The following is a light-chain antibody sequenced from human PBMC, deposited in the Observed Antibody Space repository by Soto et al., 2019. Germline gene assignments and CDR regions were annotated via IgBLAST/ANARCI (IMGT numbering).Light chain of an antibody. J-gene: IGKJ1*01. CDR3: QQHSHWPPWT. CDR2: GAS. Sequence: VLTQSPATLSLSPGERATLSCRASENVRTFVDWYQQKPGQAPRLLIYGASNMATDIPARFSGSGSGTDFTLTISNLEPEDFAVYYGQQHSHWPPWTFGQGTRVEIQ. CDR1: ENVRTF. V-gene: IGKV3-11*01.